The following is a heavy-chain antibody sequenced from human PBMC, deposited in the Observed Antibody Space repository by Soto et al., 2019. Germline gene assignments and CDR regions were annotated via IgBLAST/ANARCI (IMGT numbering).Heavy chain of an antibody. CDR1: GFTFSSYG. CDR3: AKPPPQDIVATTHFDY. Sequence: GGSLRLSCAASGFTFSSYGMHWVRQAPGRGLEWVAVISYDGSNKYYADSVKGRFTISRDNSKNTLYLQMNSLRAEDTAVYYCAKPPPQDIVATTHFDYWGQGTLVTVSS. V-gene: IGHV3-30*18. J-gene: IGHJ4*02. CDR2: ISYDGSNK. D-gene: IGHD5-12*01.